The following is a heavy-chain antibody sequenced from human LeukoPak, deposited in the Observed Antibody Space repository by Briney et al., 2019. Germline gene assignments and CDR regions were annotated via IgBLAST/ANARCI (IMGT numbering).Heavy chain of an antibody. CDR3: ARGGSNLVFWSGYYISYYFDY. CDR1: GDSISSSSYN. J-gene: IGHJ4*02. Sequence: SETLSLTCSVSGDSISSSSYNWGWIRQPPGKGLEWIGSISYSGSTKYNPSLKSRITISVDTSKNQFSLKLSSVTAADTAVYYCARGGSNLVFWSGYYISYYFDYWGQGTLVTVSS. D-gene: IGHD3-3*01. V-gene: IGHV4-39*01. CDR2: ISYSGST.